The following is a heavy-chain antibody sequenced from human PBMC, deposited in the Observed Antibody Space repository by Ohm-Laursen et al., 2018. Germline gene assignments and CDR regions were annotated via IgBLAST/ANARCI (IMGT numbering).Heavy chain of an antibody. D-gene: IGHD7-27*01. J-gene: IGHJ4*02. V-gene: IGHV3-33*01. CDR3: ARGMGNFYYFDD. Sequence: RSLRLSCAASGFTFNNYWMHWVRQAPGKGLVWVALIWYDGSRQYYADSVKGRFTISRDNTRNTLSLQMNSLRAEDTGVYYCARGMGNFYYFDDWGQGTQVFVYS. CDR2: IWYDGSRQ. CDR1: GFTFNNYW.